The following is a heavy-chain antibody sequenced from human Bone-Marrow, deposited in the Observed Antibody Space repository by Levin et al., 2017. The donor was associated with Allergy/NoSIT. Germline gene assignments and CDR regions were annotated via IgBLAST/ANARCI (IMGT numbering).Heavy chain of an antibody. CDR1: GFTFISYS. J-gene: IGHJ4*02. CDR3: VRDSRTSCTNGICAFDD. Sequence: GGSLRLSCAASGFTFISYSMNWVRQGPGQGLEWLSYISSSSSSIYYADSVKGRFTISRDNAKRSLYLQMDSLRVQDTATYYCVRDSRTSCTNGICAFDDWGQGTLVTVSS. V-gene: IGHV3-48*01. CDR2: ISSSSSSI. D-gene: IGHD2-8*01.